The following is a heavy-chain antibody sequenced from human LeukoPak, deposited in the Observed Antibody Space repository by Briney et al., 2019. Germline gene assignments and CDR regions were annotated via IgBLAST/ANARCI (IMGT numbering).Heavy chain of an antibody. CDR3: AKDGYYSSANHFARLHFDL. Sequence: GGSLRLSCGASGFTFSTHAMNWIRQPPGKGLEWLSVISGDVQTTTYASSVKGRFTISRDNSKNTLYLEMNSMRVEDTAIYYCAKDGYYSSANHFARLHFDLWGRGTRVTVSS. J-gene: IGHJ2*01. CDR1: GFTFSTHA. D-gene: IGHD3-3*01. V-gene: IGHV3-23*01. CDR2: ISGDVQTT.